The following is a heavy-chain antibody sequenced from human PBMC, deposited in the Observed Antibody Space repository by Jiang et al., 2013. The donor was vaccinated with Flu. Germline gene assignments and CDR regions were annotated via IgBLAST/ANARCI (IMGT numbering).Heavy chain of an antibody. V-gene: IGHV2-5*02. CDR1: GFSLSTSGVG. CDR3: ALLHYYGSGIYQSGDY. Sequence: KPTQTLTLTCTFSGFSLSTSGVGVGWIRQPPGKALEWLALIYWDDDKRYSPSLKSRLTITKDTSKNQVVLTMTNMDPVDTATYYCALLHYYGSGIYQSGDYWGQGTLVTVSS. J-gene: IGHJ4*02. D-gene: IGHD3-10*01. CDR2: IYWDDDK.